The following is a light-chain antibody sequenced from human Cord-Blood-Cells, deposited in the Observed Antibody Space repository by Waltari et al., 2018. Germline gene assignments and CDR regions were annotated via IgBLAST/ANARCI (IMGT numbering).Light chain of an antibody. CDR2: KAS. CDR1: QSSSSW. J-gene: IGKJ1*01. Sequence: DIQMTQSPSTLSASVGDRVNITCRASQSSSSWLAWYQQKPGKAPKLLIYKASSLESGAPSRFSGSGSGTEFTLTISSLQPDDFATYYCQQYNSYWTFGQGTKVEIK. CDR3: QQYNSYWT. V-gene: IGKV1-5*03.